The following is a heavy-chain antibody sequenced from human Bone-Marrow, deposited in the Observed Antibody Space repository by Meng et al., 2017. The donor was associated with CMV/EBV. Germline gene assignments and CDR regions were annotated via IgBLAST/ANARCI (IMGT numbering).Heavy chain of an antibody. V-gene: IGHV1-2*02. Sequence: QVQLVLSGTGVAKPGASWKVSCTASGYTVTDYYMHWVRQAPGQGLEWMGWINPNSGGTSYAQKFQGRVTKTRDTSINTAYMELTSLTPDDTAVYYCAARGYNYGQNFEYWGQGTLVTVSS. CDR1: GYTVTDYY. J-gene: IGHJ4*02. D-gene: IGHD5-18*01. CDR3: AARGYNYGQNFEY. CDR2: INPNSGGT.